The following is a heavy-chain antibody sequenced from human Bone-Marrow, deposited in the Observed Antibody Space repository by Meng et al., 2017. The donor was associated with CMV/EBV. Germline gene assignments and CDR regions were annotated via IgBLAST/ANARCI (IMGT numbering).Heavy chain of an antibody. CDR1: GFLFTENN. V-gene: IGHV1-2*02. D-gene: IGHD2-2*01. CDR3: ARVPPGVRYCSSTSCYLLEPPDGWFDP. Sequence: ASVKVSCKASGFLFTENNLHWVRQAPGQGLEWMGWINPNSGGTNYAQKFQGRVTMTRDTSISTAYMELRSLRSDDTAVYYCARVPPGVRYCSSTSCYLLEPPDGWFDPWGQGTLVTVSS. J-gene: IGHJ5*02. CDR2: INPNSGGT.